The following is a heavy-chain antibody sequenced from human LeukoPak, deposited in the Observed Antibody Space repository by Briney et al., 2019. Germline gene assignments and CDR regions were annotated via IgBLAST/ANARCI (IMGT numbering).Heavy chain of an antibody. CDR1: GVSISSGRYY. CDR2: IYYSGST. J-gene: IGHJ5*02. V-gene: IGHV4-39*07. Sequence: PSETLSLTCTVSGVSISSGRYYWSWIRQPAGKGLEWFGSIYYSGSTYYNPSLKSRVTISVDTSKNQFSLKLSSVTAADPAVYYCTRVHRNMVRGVHHWFDPWGQGTLVTVSS. D-gene: IGHD3-10*01. CDR3: TRVHRNMVRGVHHWFDP.